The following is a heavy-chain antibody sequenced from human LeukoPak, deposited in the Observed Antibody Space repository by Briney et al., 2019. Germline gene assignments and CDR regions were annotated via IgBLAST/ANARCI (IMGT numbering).Heavy chain of an antibody. V-gene: IGHV3-49*04. CDR2: IRSKAYGATT. Sequence: RSLRLCYTAAGLMFGDPAMRWVRQATGKKLNWGGFIRSKAYGATTEYAASVKGRFSISRDDSKGIAYLKLDSLKIEDTAFYYCARGPILLWIHNGMDVWGQGATVIVSS. J-gene: IGHJ6*02. D-gene: IGHD3-10*01. CDR1: GLMFGDPA. CDR3: ARGPILLWIHNGMDV.